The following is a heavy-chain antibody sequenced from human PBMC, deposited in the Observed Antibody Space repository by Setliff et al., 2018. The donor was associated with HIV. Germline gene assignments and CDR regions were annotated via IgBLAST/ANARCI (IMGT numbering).Heavy chain of an antibody. CDR2: INDSGSI. J-gene: IGHJ4*02. CDR3: ARVGEQLLLGFEF. Sequence: PSETLSLTCAVYGGSLNTNHWSWIRQSPGKGLEWIGEINDSGSINYNPSLKSRITISADASKSQFSLKLTSMIAADTAMFYCARVGEQLLLGFEFWGQGTLVTVSS. D-gene: IGHD3-10*01. V-gene: IGHV4-34*01. CDR1: GGSLNTNH.